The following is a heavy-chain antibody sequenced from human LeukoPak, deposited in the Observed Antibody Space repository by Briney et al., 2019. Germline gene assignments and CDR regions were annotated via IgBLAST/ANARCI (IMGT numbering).Heavy chain of an antibody. CDR2: MRYDENNK. CDR1: GFTFSSYG. D-gene: IGHD3-10*01. J-gene: IGHJ3*01. Sequence: GGSLRLSCAASGFTFSSYGMHWVRQAPGKGLECVAFMRYDENNKYYADSVKGRFTISRDNSKNTLYLQMNSLRAEDTAVYYCARDTHYYGSGSPAFDLWGRGTMVTVSS. V-gene: IGHV3-30*02. CDR3: ARDTHYYGSGSPAFDL.